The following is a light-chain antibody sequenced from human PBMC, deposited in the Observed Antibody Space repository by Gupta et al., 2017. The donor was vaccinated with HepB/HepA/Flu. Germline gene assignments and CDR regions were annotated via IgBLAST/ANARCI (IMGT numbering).Light chain of an antibody. V-gene: IGLV2-14*03. CDR1: SSDVGASYC. CDR3: SSYSSSHRFVV. CDR2: HVR. Sequence: QSALTQPASVAASPGQSITSSCTGTSSDVGASYCVSWHQQHPRKAPKLIIYHVRHRAPGFSYRSAVPESCRTASLTISGLQPADEATYSCSSYSSSHRFVVFGEGTKLTVL. J-gene: IGLJ2*01.